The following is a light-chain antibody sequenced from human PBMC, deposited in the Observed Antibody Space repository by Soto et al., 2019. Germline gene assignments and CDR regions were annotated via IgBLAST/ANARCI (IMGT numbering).Light chain of an antibody. Sequence: QSALTQPASVSGSPGQSITISCTGTSSDVGAYNFVSWYQQFPGKAPKLMIYEVSNRPSGVSNRFSGSKSGNTASLTISGLQTSDEADYYCSSYTSGSTLVFGTGTKLTVL. CDR2: EVS. V-gene: IGLV2-14*01. J-gene: IGLJ1*01. CDR1: SSDVGAYNF. CDR3: SSYTSGSTLV.